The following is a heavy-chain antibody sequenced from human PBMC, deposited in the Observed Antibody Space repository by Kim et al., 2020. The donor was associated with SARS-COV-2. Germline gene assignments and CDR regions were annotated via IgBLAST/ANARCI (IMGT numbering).Heavy chain of an antibody. D-gene: IGHD3-10*01. J-gene: IGHJ4*02. Sequence: SETLSLTCTVSGGSISSYYWSWIRQPPGKGLEWIGYIYYSGSTNYNPSLKSRVTISVDTSKNQFSLKLSSVTAADTAVYYCAGGSPGGVISPFDYWGQGTLVTVSS. CDR1: GGSISSYY. V-gene: IGHV4-59*13. CDR2: IYYSGST. CDR3: AGGSPGGVISPFDY.